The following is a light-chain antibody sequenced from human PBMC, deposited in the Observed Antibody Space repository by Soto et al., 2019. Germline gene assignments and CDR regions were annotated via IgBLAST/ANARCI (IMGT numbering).Light chain of an antibody. CDR2: EVS. CDR3: SSYTTDMTQV. Sequence: QSALTQPASVSGSPGQSITISCTGTSSDVGAYYYVSWYRQHPGTAPELMIYEVSNRPSGVSNRFSGSKSGNTASLTISGLQAEDEAHYYCSSYTTDMTQVFXGGTKVTVL. CDR1: SSDVGAYYY. J-gene: IGLJ3*02. V-gene: IGLV2-14*01.